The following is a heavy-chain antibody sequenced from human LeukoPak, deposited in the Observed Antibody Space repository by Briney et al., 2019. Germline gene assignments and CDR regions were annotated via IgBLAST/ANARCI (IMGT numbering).Heavy chain of an antibody. D-gene: IGHD2-2*01. CDR3: ARERSTSAYMDV. Sequence: SETLSLTCAVYGGSFSGYYWSWIRQPPGKGLEWIGEINHSGSTNYNPSLKSRVTISVDTSKNQFSLKLSSVTAADTAVYYCARERSTSAYMDVWGKGTTVTVSS. V-gene: IGHV4-34*01. CDR2: INHSGST. J-gene: IGHJ6*03. CDR1: GGSFSGYY.